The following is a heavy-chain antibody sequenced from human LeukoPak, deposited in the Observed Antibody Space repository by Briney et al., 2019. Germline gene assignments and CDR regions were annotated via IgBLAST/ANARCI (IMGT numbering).Heavy chain of an antibody. D-gene: IGHD2-15*01. CDR2: MYSSGST. CDR3: AREHCSGGSCFDI. CDR1: GGSISITSYY. J-gene: IGHJ3*02. Sequence: SETLSLTCTVSGGSISITSYYWGWIRQPPGKGLEWIGSMYSSGSTYYNPSLKSRVTISVDTSKNQFSLKLSSVTAADTAVYYCAREHCSGGSCFDIWGQGTMVTVSS. V-gene: IGHV4-39*07.